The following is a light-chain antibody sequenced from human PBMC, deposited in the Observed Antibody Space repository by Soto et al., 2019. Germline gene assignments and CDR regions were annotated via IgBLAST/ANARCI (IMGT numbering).Light chain of an antibody. CDR3: QQYDKWPQT. CDR2: DAS. J-gene: IGKJ1*01. CDR1: QSVGSY. V-gene: IGKV3-11*01. Sequence: EIVLTQSPATLSLSPGERATLSCRASQSVGSYLAWYQQKPGQAPRLLIYDASNRATGIPARFSGSGSGTDFTLTISSLQSVDFAVYYCQQYDKWPQTFGQGTKVDI.